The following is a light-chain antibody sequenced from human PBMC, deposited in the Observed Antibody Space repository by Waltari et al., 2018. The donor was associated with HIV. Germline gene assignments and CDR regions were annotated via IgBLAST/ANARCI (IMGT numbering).Light chain of an antibody. CDR3: QQSYNTPPWT. J-gene: IGKJ1*01. CDR2: AAS. V-gene: IGKV1-39*01. Sequence: DIQMTQSPSSLSASVGDRVTITCRESQSISSYLNWYQHKPGKAPKLLIYAASSLQSGVPSRFSGSGSGTDFTLTISSLQPEDFATYYCQQSYNTPPWTFGQGTKVAFK. CDR1: QSISSY.